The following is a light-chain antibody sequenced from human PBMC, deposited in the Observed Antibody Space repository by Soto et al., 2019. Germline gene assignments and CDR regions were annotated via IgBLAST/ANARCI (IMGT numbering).Light chain of an antibody. V-gene: IGKV1-5*01. Sequence: DIQMTQSPSTLSASVGDRVTITCRASQSIARWVAWYQQKPGKAPKLLIYDASSLESGVPSRFSGSGSGTEFTLTIISLQPDDFATYYCQQYNSYWTLGQGTKGEI. CDR1: QSIARW. CDR3: QQYNSYWT. CDR2: DAS. J-gene: IGKJ1*01.